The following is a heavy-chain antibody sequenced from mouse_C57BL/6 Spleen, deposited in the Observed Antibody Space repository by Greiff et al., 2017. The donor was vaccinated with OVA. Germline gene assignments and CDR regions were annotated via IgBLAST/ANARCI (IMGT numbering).Heavy chain of an antibody. D-gene: IGHD1-1*01. J-gene: IGHJ4*01. Sequence: QVQLKESGAELVRPGASVTLSCKASGYTFTDYEMHWVKQTPVHGLEWIGAIDPETGGTAYNQKFKGKAILTADKSSSTAYMELRSLTSEDSAVDYCTEITTVVADYAMDYWGQGTSVTVSS. V-gene: IGHV1-15*01. CDR2: IDPETGGT. CDR1: GYTFTDYE. CDR3: TEITTVVADYAMDY.